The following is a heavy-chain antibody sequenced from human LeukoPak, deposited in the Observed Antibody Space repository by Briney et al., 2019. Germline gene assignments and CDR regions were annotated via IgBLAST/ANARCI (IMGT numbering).Heavy chain of an antibody. Sequence: SDTLSLTCTVSGDSISSYFWSWIRQPPGKGLEWIGYFHDSGSANYNPSLKSRITMSVDTSKNQFSLKLRSVTAADTAVYYCARDSHSVDTATPRGFDPWGQGTLVTVSS. CDR3: ARDSHSVDTATPRGFDP. CDR1: GDSISSYF. V-gene: IGHV4-59*01. D-gene: IGHD2-15*01. CDR2: FHDSGSA. J-gene: IGHJ5*02.